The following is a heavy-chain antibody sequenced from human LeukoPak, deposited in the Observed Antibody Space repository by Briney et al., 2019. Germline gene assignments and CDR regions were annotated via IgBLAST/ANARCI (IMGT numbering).Heavy chain of an antibody. CDR3: ARGQVAGGLDY. J-gene: IGHJ4*02. CDR2: ISYDGSNK. D-gene: IGHD6-19*01. V-gene: IGHV3-30-3*01. CDR1: GFTFSSYA. Sequence: GGSLRLSCAASGFTFSSYAMHWVRQAPGKGLEWVAVISYDGSNKYYADSVKGRFTISRDNSKNTLYLQMNSLRAEDTVVYYCARGQVAGGLDYWGQGALVTVSS.